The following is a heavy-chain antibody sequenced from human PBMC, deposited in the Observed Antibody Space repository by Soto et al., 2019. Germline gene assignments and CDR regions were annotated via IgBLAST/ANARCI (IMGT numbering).Heavy chain of an antibody. CDR1: GLTLSSYA. V-gene: IGHV3-23*01. D-gene: IGHD4-17*01. CDR2: ISAGGSNT. J-gene: IGHJ4*02. CDR3: AKCFGDYCSEFDY. Sequence: PGGSLRLSCAASGLTLSSYAMSWVRQAPGKGLEWVSGISAGGSNTYYADSVKGRFTFSRDSSKNTLYLQMNRLRAEDTTVYYYAKCFGDYCSEFDYWGQGTLVTVSS.